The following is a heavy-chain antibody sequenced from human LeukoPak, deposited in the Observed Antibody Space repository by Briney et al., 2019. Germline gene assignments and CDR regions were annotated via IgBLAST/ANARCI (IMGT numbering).Heavy chain of an antibody. J-gene: IGHJ4*02. CDR2: ISGSDGST. CDR1: GYTFSNYA. Sequence: GGSLRLSCAASGYTFSNYAMTWVRQAPGKGLEWVSAISGSDGSTYYSDSVTGRFSISRDNAKNTLYLQMTSLTTDDTAVYYCGKDGYVFGSVYKIALWGQGPLVTVSS. CDR3: GKDGYVFGSVYKIAL. V-gene: IGHV3-23*01. D-gene: IGHD3-16*01.